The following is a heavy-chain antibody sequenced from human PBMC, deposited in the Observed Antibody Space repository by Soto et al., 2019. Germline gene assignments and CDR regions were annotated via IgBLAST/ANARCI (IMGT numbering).Heavy chain of an antibody. CDR2: ISYDGSNK. CDR3: AKGLHYDDFWSGYLGHFDY. Sequence: GGSLRLSCAASGFTFSSYGMHWVRQAPGKGLEWVAVISYDGSNKFYADSVKGRFTISRDNSKNTLSLQMNSLRPDDTAVYHCAKGLHYDDFWSGYLGHFDYWGQGSLVTVSS. J-gene: IGHJ4*02. CDR1: GFTFSSYG. D-gene: IGHD3-3*01. V-gene: IGHV3-30*18.